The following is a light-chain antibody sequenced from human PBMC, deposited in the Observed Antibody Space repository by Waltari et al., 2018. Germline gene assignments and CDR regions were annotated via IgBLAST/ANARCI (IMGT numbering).Light chain of an antibody. CDR1: QNIRCY. CDR2: GAS. V-gene: IGKV1-39*01. J-gene: IGKJ4*01. CDR3: QQGYTAPLT. Sequence: DIQFTQSRSSLSASEGDRVNITCRASQNIRCYLNWYQQSPGKAPNLLIYGASSLQSGIPSRFSGSGYGTDFTLTISSLQPEDFTTYYCQQGYTAPLTFGGGTKLEIK.